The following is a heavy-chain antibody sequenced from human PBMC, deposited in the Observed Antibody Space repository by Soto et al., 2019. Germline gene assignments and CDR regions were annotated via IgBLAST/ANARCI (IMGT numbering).Heavy chain of an antibody. CDR2: IIPILGIA. V-gene: IGHV1-69*04. J-gene: IGHJ4*02. CDR1: GSTFSSYS. D-gene: IGHD6-13*01. CDR3: AREEQQLAPPY. Sequence: QVQLVQSGAEVKKPGSSVKISCKASGSTFSSYSLSWVRQAPGQGLEWMGRIIPILGIANYVQKFQGRLTITADISTSTAYMELSSLRSEDTAVYYCAREEQQLAPPYWGQGTLVTVSS.